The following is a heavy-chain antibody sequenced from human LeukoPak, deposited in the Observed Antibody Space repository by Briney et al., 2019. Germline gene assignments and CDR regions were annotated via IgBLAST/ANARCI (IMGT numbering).Heavy chain of an antibody. D-gene: IGHD3-10*01. CDR1: GFAFDDYA. CDR3: AKDIFRGFDGMDV. Sequence: GGSLRLSCAASGFAFDDYAMHWVRQAPGKGLEWVSGTSWNSGSIGYADSVKGRFTISRDNAKNSLYLQMNSLRAEDTALYYCAKDIFRGFDGMDVWGRGTTVTVSS. CDR2: TSWNSGSI. J-gene: IGHJ6*02. V-gene: IGHV3-9*01.